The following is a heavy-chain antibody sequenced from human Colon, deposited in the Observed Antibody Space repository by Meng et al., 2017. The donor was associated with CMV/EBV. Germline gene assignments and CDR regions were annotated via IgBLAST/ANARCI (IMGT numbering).Heavy chain of an antibody. V-gene: IGHV5-51*01. D-gene: IGHD4-11*01. Sequence: GESLKISCKGSGYSFTSYWIGWVRQMPGKGLEWMGIIYPGDSDTRYSPSFQGQVTISVDKSISTAYLQWSSLTASDTAMYYCAALTTGYYSGMDVWGQGTTVTVSS. CDR3: AALTTGYYSGMDV. CDR2: IYPGDSDT. CDR1: GYSFTSYW. J-gene: IGHJ6*02.